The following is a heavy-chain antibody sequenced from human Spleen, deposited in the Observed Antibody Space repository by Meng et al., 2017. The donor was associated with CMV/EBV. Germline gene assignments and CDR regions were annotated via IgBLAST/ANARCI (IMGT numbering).Heavy chain of an antibody. D-gene: IGHD5-12*01. J-gene: IGHJ4*02. V-gene: IGHV3-21*01. CDR2: ISSSSSYI. CDR1: GFTFSSYS. Sequence: LSCAASGFTFSSYSVNWVRQAPGKGLEWVSSISSSSSYIYYADSVKGRFTISRDNAKNSLYLQMNSLRADDTAVYYCARGGGGYDDYWGQGTLVTVSS. CDR3: ARGGGGYDDY.